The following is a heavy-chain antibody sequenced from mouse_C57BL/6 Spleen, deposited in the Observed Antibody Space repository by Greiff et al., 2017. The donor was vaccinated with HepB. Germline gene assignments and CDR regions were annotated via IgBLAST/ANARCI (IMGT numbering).Heavy chain of an antibody. J-gene: IGHJ3*01. CDR3: TGPWFAY. CDR2: IDPETGGT. Sequence: QVQLKQSGAELVRPGASVTLSCKASGYTFTDYEMHWVKQTPVHGLEWIGAIDPETGGTAYNQKFKGKAILTADKSSRTAYMELLSLTSEDSAVYYCTGPWFAYWGQGTLVTVSA. V-gene: IGHV1-15*01. CDR1: GYTFTDYE.